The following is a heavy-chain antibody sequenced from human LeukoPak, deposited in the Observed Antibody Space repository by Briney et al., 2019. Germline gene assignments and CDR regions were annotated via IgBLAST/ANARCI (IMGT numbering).Heavy chain of an antibody. CDR2: ISSSSSYI. J-gene: IGHJ4*02. V-gene: IGHV3-21*01. D-gene: IGHD2-2*01. CDR3: ASGGGYCSSTSCYLSY. Sequence: GGSLRLSCAASGFTFSSYSMNWVRQAPGKGLEWVSSISSSSSYIYYADSVKGRFTISRDNAKNSLYLQMNSLRAEDTAVYYCASGGGYCSSTSCYLSYWGRGTLVTVSS. CDR1: GFTFSSYS.